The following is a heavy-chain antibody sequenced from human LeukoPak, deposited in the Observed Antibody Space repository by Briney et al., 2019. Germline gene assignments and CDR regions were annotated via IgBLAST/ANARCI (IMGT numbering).Heavy chain of an antibody. CDR3: ARDSPLTTVTTFPYWYFDL. CDR2: TYYRSKWYN. CDR1: GDSVSSNRAA. Sequence: QTLSLTCAISGDSVSSNRAAWNWIRQSPSRGLEWLGRTYYRSKWYNDYAVSVKSRITINPDTSKNQFSLQLNSVTPEDTAVYYCARDSPLTTVTTFPYWYFDLWGRGTLVTVSS. V-gene: IGHV6-1*01. D-gene: IGHD4-17*01. J-gene: IGHJ2*01.